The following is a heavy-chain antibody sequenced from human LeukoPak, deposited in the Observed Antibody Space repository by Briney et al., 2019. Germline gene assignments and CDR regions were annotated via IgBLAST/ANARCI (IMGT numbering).Heavy chain of an antibody. CDR3: ARDNGKIAATDV. Sequence: GGSLRLSCAVSGFTFRSYSMNWVRQAPGKGPEWVSYISSGGSTIYYADSVKGRFTISRDNAKNTLYLQMNSLRAEDTAVYYCARDNGKIAATDVWGQGTTVTVSS. J-gene: IGHJ6*02. V-gene: IGHV3-48*04. D-gene: IGHD6-13*01. CDR1: GFTFRSYS. CDR2: ISSGGSTI.